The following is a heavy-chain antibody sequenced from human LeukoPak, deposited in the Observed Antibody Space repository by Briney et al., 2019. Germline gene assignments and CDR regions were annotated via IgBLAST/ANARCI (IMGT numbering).Heavy chain of an antibody. D-gene: IGHD4-17*01. Sequence: ASVKVSCKASGGTFSSYAISWVRQAPGQGLEWMGWISAYNGNTNYAQKLQGRVTMTTDTSTSTAYMELRSLRSDDTAVYYCATLTTVTTLGYDYWGQGTLVTVSS. J-gene: IGHJ4*02. CDR3: ATLTTVTTLGYDY. CDR2: ISAYNGNT. CDR1: GGTFSSYA. V-gene: IGHV1-18*01.